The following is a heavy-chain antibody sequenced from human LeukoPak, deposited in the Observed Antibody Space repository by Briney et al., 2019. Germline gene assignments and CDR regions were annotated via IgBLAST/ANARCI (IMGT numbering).Heavy chain of an antibody. CDR2: INPSGGST. J-gene: IGHJ4*02. CDR1: GYTFTSYY. Sequence: ASVKVSCKASGYTFTSYYMHWVRQAPGQGLEWMGIINPSGGSTSYARKFQGRVTMTRDTSTSTVYMELSSPRSEDTAVYYCAREGLVGASSIWGQGTLVTVSS. V-gene: IGHV1-46*01. D-gene: IGHD1-26*01. CDR3: AREGLVGASSI.